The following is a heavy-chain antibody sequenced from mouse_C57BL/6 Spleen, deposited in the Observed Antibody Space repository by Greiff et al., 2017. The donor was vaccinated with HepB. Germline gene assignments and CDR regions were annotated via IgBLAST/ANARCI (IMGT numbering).Heavy chain of an antibody. V-gene: IGHV5-4*01. CDR1: GFTFSSYA. J-gene: IGHJ2*01. CDR2: ISDGGSYT. D-gene: IGHD2-3*01. Sequence: EVQGVESGGGLVKPGGSLKLSCAASGFTFSSYAMSWVRQTPEKRLEWVATISDGGSYTYYPDNVKGRFTISRDNAKNNLYLQMSHLKSEDTAMYYCARGDDGYYGGYFDYWGQGTTLTVSS. CDR3: ARGDDGYYGGYFDY.